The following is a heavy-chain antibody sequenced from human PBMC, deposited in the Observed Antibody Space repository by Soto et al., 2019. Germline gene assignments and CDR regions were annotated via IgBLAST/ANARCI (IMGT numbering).Heavy chain of an antibody. V-gene: IGHV4-39*01. CDR2: IYYSGST. CDR3: ARHGFPIQTGYSSSLDLSPNHYYYGMDV. D-gene: IGHD6-13*01. CDR1: GGSISSSSYY. Sequence: SETLSLTCTVSGGSISSSSYYWGWIRQPPGKGLEWIGSIYYSGSTYYNPSLKSRVTISVDTSKNQFSLKLSSVTAADTAVYYCARHGFPIQTGYSSSLDLSPNHYYYGMDVWGQGTTVTGSS. J-gene: IGHJ6*02.